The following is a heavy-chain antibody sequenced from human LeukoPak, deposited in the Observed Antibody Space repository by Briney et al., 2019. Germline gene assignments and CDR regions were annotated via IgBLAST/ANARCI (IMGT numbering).Heavy chain of an antibody. Sequence: SETLSLTCTVSGGSISSFYWTWIRQPPGKRLEWIGYIYYSGSTNYNPSLKSRVTISVDTSKNQFSLKLSSVTAADTAVYFCARSHYYDTGMDVWGQGTTVTVSS. CDR1: GGSISSFY. D-gene: IGHD3-22*01. CDR3: ARSHYYDTGMDV. J-gene: IGHJ6*02. CDR2: IYYSGST. V-gene: IGHV4-59*01.